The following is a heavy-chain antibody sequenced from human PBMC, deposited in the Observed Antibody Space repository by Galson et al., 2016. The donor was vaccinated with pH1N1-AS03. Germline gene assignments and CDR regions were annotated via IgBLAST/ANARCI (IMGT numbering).Heavy chain of an antibody. CDR3: ARDGGYSSGWIDF. Sequence: SLRLSCAASGFTLSTYTMNWVRQAPGKGLEWVAYISSGSRFIYYADAVQGRFTISKDSPKNSVYLHMNGLRADDTAVYYCARDGGYSSGWIDFWGQGTLVSVSS. V-gene: IGHV3-21*01. CDR2: ISSGSRFI. J-gene: IGHJ4*02. D-gene: IGHD3-22*01. CDR1: GFTLSTYT.